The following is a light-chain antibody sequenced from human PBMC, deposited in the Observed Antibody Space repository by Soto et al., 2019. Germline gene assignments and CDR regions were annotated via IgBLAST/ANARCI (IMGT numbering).Light chain of an antibody. J-gene: IGKJ2*01. CDR3: QQYNTYSYT. CDR1: QNINSW. V-gene: IGKV1-5*03. CDR2: KAS. Sequence: DIQMTQSPSTLSASVGDRVIITCRASQNINSWLAWFQQKPGKAPKLLIYKASSLESGVPSRFSGSGSGTELTLTISSLQPDDFATYYCQQYNTYSYTFGQGTKLEIK.